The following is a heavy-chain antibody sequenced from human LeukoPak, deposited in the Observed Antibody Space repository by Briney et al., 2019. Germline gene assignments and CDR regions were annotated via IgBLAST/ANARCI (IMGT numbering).Heavy chain of an antibody. CDR2: INPNGGST. V-gene: IGHV1-46*01. Sequence: ASVKVSCTASGYTFTRYYMHWVRQAPGQGLEWMGIINPNGGSTSYAQNFQGRVTLTSDTSTSIVYMEVSSLRSEDTAVYYCARDRGYYDSSAPSYYFDYWGQGTLVTVSS. CDR1: GYTFTRYY. D-gene: IGHD3-22*01. CDR3: ARDRGYYDSSAPSYYFDY. J-gene: IGHJ4*02.